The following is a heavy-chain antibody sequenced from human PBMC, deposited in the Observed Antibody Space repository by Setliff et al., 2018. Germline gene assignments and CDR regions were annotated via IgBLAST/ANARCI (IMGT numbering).Heavy chain of an antibody. V-gene: IGHV4-39*07. CDR3: AKVITVFGVVIMENWFDP. D-gene: IGHD3-3*01. Sequence: SETLSLTCNVSGGSVSSTSHYWGWIRQPPGKGMGWIGSVYYSGYTYYNPSLQSRVTISVDMSKNQFSLKLSSVTAADTAVYYCAKVITVFGVVIMENWFDPWGQGTLVTVSS. J-gene: IGHJ5*02. CDR1: GGSVSSTSHY. CDR2: VYYSGYT.